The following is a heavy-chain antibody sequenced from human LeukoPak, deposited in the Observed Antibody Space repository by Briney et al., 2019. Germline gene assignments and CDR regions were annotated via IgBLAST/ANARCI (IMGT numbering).Heavy chain of an antibody. Sequence: SVKVSCKASGGTFSSYAISWVRQAPGQGLEWMGRIIPILGIANYAQKFQGRVTITADESTSTAYMELSSLRSEDTAVYYCAREEGYYDGTDAFDIWGQGTMVTVSS. V-gene: IGHV1-69*04. CDR2: IIPILGIA. CDR3: AREEGYYDGTDAFDI. J-gene: IGHJ3*02. D-gene: IGHD3-22*01. CDR1: GGTFSSYA.